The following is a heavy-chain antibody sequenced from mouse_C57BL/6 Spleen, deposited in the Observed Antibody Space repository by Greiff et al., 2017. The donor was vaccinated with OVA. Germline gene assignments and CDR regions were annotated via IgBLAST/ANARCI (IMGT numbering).Heavy chain of an antibody. CDR2: ISSGGDYI. Sequence: EVQLQESGEGLVKPGGSLKLSCAASGFTFSSYAMSWVRQTPEKRLGWVAYISSGGDYIYYADTVKGRFTISRDNARNTLYLQMSSLKSEDTAMYYCTRDQGSDYAMDYWGQGTSVTVSS. J-gene: IGHJ4*01. CDR1: GFTFSSYA. CDR3: TRDQGSDYAMDY. V-gene: IGHV5-9-1*02. D-gene: IGHD1-1*01.